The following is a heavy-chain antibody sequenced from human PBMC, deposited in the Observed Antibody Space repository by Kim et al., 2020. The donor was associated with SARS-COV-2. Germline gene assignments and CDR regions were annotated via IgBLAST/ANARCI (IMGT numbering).Heavy chain of an antibody. CDR1: GFTFSSYA. CDR2: ISYDGSNK. V-gene: IGHV3-30-3*01. Sequence: GGSLRLSCAASGFTFSSYAMHWVRQAPGKGLEWVAVISYDGSNKYYADSVKGRFTISRDNSKNTLYLQMNSLRAEDTAVYYCARKMSSGWSYYYYGMDVWGQGTTVTVSS. CDR3: ARKMSSGWSYYYYGMDV. J-gene: IGHJ6*02. D-gene: IGHD6-19*01.